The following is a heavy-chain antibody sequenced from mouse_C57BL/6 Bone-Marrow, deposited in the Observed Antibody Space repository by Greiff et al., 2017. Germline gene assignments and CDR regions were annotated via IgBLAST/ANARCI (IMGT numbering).Heavy chain of an antibody. CDR1: GFNIKDDY. V-gene: IGHV14-4*01. J-gene: IGHJ4*01. Sequence: VQLQQSGAELVRPGASVKLSCTASGFNIKDDYMHWVKQRPEQGLEWIGWIDPENGDTEYASKFQGKATITADTSSNTAYLQHSSLTSEDTAVYYCTNDGYPLAMDYWGQGTSVTVSS. D-gene: IGHD2-3*01. CDR2: IDPENGDT. CDR3: TNDGYPLAMDY.